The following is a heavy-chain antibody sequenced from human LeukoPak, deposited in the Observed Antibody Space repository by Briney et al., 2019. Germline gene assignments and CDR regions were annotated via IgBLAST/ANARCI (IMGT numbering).Heavy chain of an antibody. CDR2: IKSDGITT. V-gene: IGHV3-74*01. Sequence: QPGGSLRLSCADSGFTFRNYWMHWVRPAPGKGLMWVSRIKSDGITTYYADSVRGRFTISRDNSKNTLYLQMNSLRAEDTAVYYCAASDYFHHWGQGTLVTVSS. CDR3: AASDYFHH. D-gene: IGHD6-6*01. J-gene: IGHJ4*02. CDR1: GFTFRNYW.